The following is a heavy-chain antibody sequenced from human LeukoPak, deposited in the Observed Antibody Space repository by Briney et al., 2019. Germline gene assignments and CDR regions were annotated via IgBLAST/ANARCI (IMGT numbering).Heavy chain of an antibody. J-gene: IGHJ6*03. CDR2: ITHNGGT. Sequence: SETLSLTCAVYGGSFRGYFWGWVRQTPGKGLEWLGEITHNGGTNFMPSLSGRVSVFQDVSKNQFSLKLSSVTAADTGVYYCARGNSGSHWGDHYFYMDVWGKGTTVIVSS. V-gene: IGHV4-34*01. D-gene: IGHD1-26*01. CDR1: GGSFRGYF. CDR3: ARGNSGSHWGDHYFYMDV.